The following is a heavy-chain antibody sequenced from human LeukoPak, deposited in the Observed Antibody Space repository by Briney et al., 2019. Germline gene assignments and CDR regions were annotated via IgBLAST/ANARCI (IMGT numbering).Heavy chain of an antibody. Sequence: GGSLRLSCAASGFTFSSYGMHWVRQAPGKGLEWVAFIRYDGSNKYYADSVKGRFTISRDNSKNTLYLQMNSLRAEDTAVYYCARPAGYDLAFDIWGQGTMVTVSS. CDR2: IRYDGSNK. J-gene: IGHJ3*02. CDR1: GFTFSSYG. V-gene: IGHV3-30*02. D-gene: IGHD5-12*01. CDR3: ARPAGYDLAFDI.